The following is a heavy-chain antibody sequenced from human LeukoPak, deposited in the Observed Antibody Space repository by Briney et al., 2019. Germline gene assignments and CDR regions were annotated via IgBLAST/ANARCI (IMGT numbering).Heavy chain of an antibody. CDR1: RYPFPHNY. V-gene: IGHV1-2*02. Sequence: GSVKVSCQASRYPFPHNYIQWVRQAPGQGLEWMGWINLKSGGTNYAQKLQGRVTMTRDTSISTAYMEMSSLRSDDTAVYFCARGVGSSWFDPWGQGTLVTVSS. D-gene: IGHD2-2*01. J-gene: IGHJ5*02. CDR3: ARGVGSSWFDP. CDR2: INLKSGGT.